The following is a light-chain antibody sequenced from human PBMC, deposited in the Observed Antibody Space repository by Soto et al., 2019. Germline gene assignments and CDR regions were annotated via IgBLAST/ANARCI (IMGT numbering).Light chain of an antibody. Sequence: EIVLTQSPATLSLSPGERATLSCRASQSVSKYLAWYQQKPGQAPRLLIHDASNMATGIPARFSGSGSGTDFTLTISSLEPEYFGVYYCQQRSNWPQITFGGGTKVEIK. J-gene: IGKJ4*01. CDR3: QQRSNWPQIT. CDR2: DAS. CDR1: QSVSKY. V-gene: IGKV3-11*01.